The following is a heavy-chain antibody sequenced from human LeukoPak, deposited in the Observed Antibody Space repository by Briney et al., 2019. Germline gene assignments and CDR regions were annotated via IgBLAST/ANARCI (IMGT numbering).Heavy chain of an antibody. CDR1: GGSFSSYA. J-gene: IGHJ6*02. Sequence: SVKVSCKASGGSFSSYAISWVRQAPGQGLEWMGGIIPTFGTANYAQKFQGRVTITADESTSTAYMELSSLRSEDTAVYYCARRLEGVVAAKSQFDYYYYGMDVWGQGTTVTVSS. CDR3: ARRLEGVVAAKSQFDYYYYGMDV. CDR2: IIPTFGTA. V-gene: IGHV1-69*13. D-gene: IGHD2-15*01.